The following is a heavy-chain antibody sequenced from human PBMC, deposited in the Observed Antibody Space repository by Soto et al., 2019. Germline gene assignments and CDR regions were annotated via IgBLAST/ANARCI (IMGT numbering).Heavy chain of an antibody. J-gene: IGHJ6*03. CDR1: GGSISSSSYY. CDR2: IYYSGST. D-gene: IGHD3-10*01. Sequence: SETLSLTCTVSGGSISSSSYYWGWIRQPPGKGLEWIESIYYSGSTYYNPSLKSRVTISVDTSKNQFSLKLSSVTAADTAVYYCARRRSVLLWFGESLKDYYYYMDVWGKGTTVTVSS. V-gene: IGHV4-39*01. CDR3: ARRRSVLLWFGESLKDYYYYMDV.